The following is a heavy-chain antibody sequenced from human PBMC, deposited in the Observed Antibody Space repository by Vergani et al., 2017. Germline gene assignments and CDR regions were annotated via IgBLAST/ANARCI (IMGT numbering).Heavy chain of an antibody. D-gene: IGHD2-21*01. CDR2: ISGSGVSA. V-gene: IGHV3-23*01. CDR3: AKARDPNCKGGNCYSYYYGLDL. J-gene: IGHJ6*02. Sequence: EVHLLESGGGLVQPGGSLRLTCAASEFTFSNYAMNWVRQAPGKGLEWVSGISGSGVSAYYTDSVKGRFTISRENSKDTLYLQMNSLRVEDTAIYYCAKARDPNCKGGNCYSYYYGLDLWGQGTTVTVSS. CDR1: EFTFSNYA.